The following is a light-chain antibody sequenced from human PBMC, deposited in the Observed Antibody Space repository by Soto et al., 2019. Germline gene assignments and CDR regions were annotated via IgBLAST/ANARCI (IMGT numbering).Light chain of an antibody. CDR3: MQALQSWT. V-gene: IGKV2-28*01. J-gene: IGKJ1*01. CDR2: LGS. CDR1: QALLHSNGENY. Sequence: ILMTHSPLXLRVTPGDAASICCRTSQALLHSNGENYLDEYLXXQGXSXXXXISLGSNRDSGVTERFSGSGSGTDFTLKISIVEAEDVGVYECMQALQSWTFGQGTKVDIK.